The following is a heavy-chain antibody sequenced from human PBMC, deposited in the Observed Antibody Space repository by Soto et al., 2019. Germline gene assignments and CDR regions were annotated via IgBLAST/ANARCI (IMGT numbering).Heavy chain of an antibody. V-gene: IGHV1-46*01. J-gene: IGHJ4*02. CDR2: INTSAGST. CDR1: GYTFTSYY. CDR3: ARDLAYYSFWSGSFDY. Sequence: ASLKVSCKASGYTFTSYYMHWVRQAPGQGPEWMGIINTSAGSTTYAQKFQGRVTMTRDTSTSTVHMELSSLKSEDTAVYYCARDLAYYSFWSGSFDYWGQGTLVTVSS. D-gene: IGHD3-3*01.